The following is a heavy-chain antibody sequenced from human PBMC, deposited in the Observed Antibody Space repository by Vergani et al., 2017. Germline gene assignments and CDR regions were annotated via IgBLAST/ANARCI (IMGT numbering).Heavy chain of an antibody. V-gene: IGHV3-21*01. CDR3: ASRVGATRVDY. J-gene: IGHJ4*02. Sequence: EVQLVESGGGLVKPGGSLRLSCAASGFTFSSYSMNWVRQAPGKGLEWVSSISSSSSYIYYADSVKGRFTISRDNAKNSLYLQMNSLRAEDTAVYYCASRVGATRVDYWGQGTLVTVSS. D-gene: IGHD1-26*01. CDR2: ISSSSSYI. CDR1: GFTFSSYS.